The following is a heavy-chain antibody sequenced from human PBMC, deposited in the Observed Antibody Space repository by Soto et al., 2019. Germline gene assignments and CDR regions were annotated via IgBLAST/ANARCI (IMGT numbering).Heavy chain of an antibody. CDR3: ARDEEEPDNWFDP. Sequence: ASVKGSCKASGYTFTSYAMHWVRQAPGQRLEWMGWINAGNGNTKYSQKFQGRVTITRDTSASTAYMELSSLRSEDTAVYYCARDEEEPDNWFDPWGQGTLVTVSS. V-gene: IGHV1-3*01. CDR1: GYTFTSYA. J-gene: IGHJ5*02. CDR2: INAGNGNT.